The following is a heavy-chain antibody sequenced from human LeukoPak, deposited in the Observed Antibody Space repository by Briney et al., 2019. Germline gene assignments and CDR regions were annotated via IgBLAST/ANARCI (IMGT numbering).Heavy chain of an antibody. CDR1: GYSISSRYY. CDR3: ARQGSYWKYYFDY. V-gene: IGHV4-38-2*01. J-gene: IGHJ4*02. D-gene: IGHD1-26*01. Sequence: SETLSLTCSVSGYSISSRYYWGWIRQPPGKGLEWIGSIYHSGSTYYNPSLKSRVTISVDTSKNQFSLKLSSVTAPDTAVYYCARQGSYWKYYFDYWGQGTLVTVSS. CDR2: IYHSGST.